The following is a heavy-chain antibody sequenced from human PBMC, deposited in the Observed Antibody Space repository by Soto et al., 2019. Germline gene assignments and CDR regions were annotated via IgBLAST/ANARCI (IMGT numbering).Heavy chain of an antibody. D-gene: IGHD6-19*01. V-gene: IGHV3-30-3*01. Sequence: QVQLVESGGGVVQPGRSLRLSCAASGFTFSNYVMNWVRQAPGKGLEWVAVISFDGSNQYYSDSVKGRFTISRDTSRSTLFLQMNSLRPEDTAVYYCARDRAGIAVAGTIQRPSYFDSWGQGTLVTVSS. J-gene: IGHJ4*02. CDR2: ISFDGSNQ. CDR3: ARDRAGIAVAGTIQRPSYFDS. CDR1: GFTFSNYV.